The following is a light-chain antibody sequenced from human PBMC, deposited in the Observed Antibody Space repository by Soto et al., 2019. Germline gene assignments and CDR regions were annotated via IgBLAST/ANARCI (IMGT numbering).Light chain of an antibody. V-gene: IGLV1-47*01. CDR3: AAWDDSLGEV. Sequence: QSVLTQPPSASGTPGQRVTISCSGSSSNIGNNDVYWYQQFPGTAPKLVVYNNNQRPSGVPDRFSGSKSGTSASLAISGLRSEDEADYYCAAWDDSLGEVFGTGTKVTVL. CDR2: NNN. CDR1: SSNIGNND. J-gene: IGLJ1*01.